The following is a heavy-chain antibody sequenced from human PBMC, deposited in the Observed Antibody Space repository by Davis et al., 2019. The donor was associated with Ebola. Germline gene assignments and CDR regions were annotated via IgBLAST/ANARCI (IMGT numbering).Heavy chain of an antibody. CDR2: ISGGSGYI. V-gene: IGHV3-21*01. CDR1: GFIFSSYN. CDR3: ARKAYYYDSSGYHAGGFDY. J-gene: IGHJ4*02. Sequence: GESLKISCAASGFIFSSYNMNWVRQAPGKGLEWVSSISGGSGYINYADSVKGRFTISRDNAKNSLYLQMNSLRAEDTAVYYCARKAYYYDSSGYHAGGFDYWGQGTLVTVSS. D-gene: IGHD3-22*01.